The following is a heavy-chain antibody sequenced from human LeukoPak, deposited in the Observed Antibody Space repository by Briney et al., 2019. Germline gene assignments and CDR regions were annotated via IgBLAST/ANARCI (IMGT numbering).Heavy chain of an antibody. Sequence: PGGSLRLSCAASGFTFTNYAMSWVRQAPGKGLEWVSAISGSGGSTYYADSVKGRFTISRDNSKNTLYLQMNSLRAEDTAVYYCAKAHPLYYYDSSGYYFFDYWGQGTLVTVSS. CDR3: AKAHPLYYYDSSGYYFFDY. J-gene: IGHJ4*02. CDR1: GFTFTNYA. V-gene: IGHV3-23*01. D-gene: IGHD3-22*01. CDR2: ISGSGGST.